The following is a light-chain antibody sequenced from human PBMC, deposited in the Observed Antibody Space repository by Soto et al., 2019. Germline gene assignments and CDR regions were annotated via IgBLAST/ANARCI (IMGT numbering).Light chain of an antibody. Sequence: EIVMTQSPATLSVSPGEGATLSCRASQSVSSNLAWYQQKHGQAPRLLIYAASTRATGIPARFSGSGSGTEFTLTISSLQSEDFAVYYCQPYNNWPPWTFGQGTKVEIK. J-gene: IGKJ1*01. V-gene: IGKV3-15*01. CDR2: AAS. CDR1: QSVSSN. CDR3: QPYNNWPPWT.